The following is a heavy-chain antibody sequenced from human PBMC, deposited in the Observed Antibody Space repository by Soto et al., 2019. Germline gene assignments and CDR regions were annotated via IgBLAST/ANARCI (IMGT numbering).Heavy chain of an antibody. CDR3: APHVSCSGGSCQYDAFAI. CDR1: GFNVSSHA. V-gene: IGHV3-23*01. J-gene: IGHJ3*02. D-gene: IGHD2-15*01. CDR2: VTADGGT. Sequence: EVQVLESGGGLVQPGGSLRISCEGSGFNVSSHAMTRIRQAPGKGPEWVSTVTADGGTYYADSVKGRFAMSRDTSENTLYLQMNSLGADDSAAYYCAPHVSCSGGSCQYDAFAIRGQATMVTVSS.